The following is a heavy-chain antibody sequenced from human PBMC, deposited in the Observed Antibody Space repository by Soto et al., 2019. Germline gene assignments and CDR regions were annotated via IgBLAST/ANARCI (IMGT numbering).Heavy chain of an antibody. CDR3: AREEYSYGHNWFDP. CDR1: GYTFTSYG. J-gene: IGHJ5*02. Sequence: GASVKVSCKASGYTFTSYGISWVRQAPGQGLEWMGWISAYNGNTNYAQKLQGRVTMTTDTSTSTAYMELRSLRSDDTAVYYCAREEYSYGHNWFDPWGQGTLVTVSS. D-gene: IGHD5-18*01. V-gene: IGHV1-18*04. CDR2: ISAYNGNT.